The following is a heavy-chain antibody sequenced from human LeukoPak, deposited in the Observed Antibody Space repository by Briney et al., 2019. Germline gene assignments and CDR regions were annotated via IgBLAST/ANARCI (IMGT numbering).Heavy chain of an antibody. CDR2: IYYSGST. Sequence: AGGSLRLSCAASGFTFSSYWMSWVRQAPGKGLEWIGYIYYSGSTNYNPSLKSRVTISVDTSKNQFSLKLSSVTAADTAVYYCARGLKLVRDYYYYYYMDVWGKGTTVTVSS. D-gene: IGHD6-6*01. J-gene: IGHJ6*03. CDR3: ARGLKLVRDYYYYYYMDV. V-gene: IGHV4-59*01. CDR1: GFTFSSYW.